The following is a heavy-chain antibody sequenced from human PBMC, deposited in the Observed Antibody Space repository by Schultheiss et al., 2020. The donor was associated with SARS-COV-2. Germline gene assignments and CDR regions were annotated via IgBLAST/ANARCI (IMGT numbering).Heavy chain of an antibody. D-gene: IGHD3-9*01. J-gene: IGHJ4*02. CDR3: AASTPYYDIVTGFSPPWYFDY. V-gene: IGHV1-18*01. CDR1: GYTFTSYG. CDR2: VSANNGDT. Sequence: ASVKVSCKASGYTFTSYGISWVRQAPGQGLEVIGWVSANNGDTNYAQKFQERVTITRDMSTGTAYMELSSLRSEDTAVYYCAASTPYYDIVTGFSPPWYFDYWGQGTPVTVSS.